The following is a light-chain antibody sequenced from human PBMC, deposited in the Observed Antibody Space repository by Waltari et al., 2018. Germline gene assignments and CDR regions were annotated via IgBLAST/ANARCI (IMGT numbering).Light chain of an antibody. J-gene: IGKJ1*01. CDR3: QQYNGWPPWT. Sequence: EVVVTQSPATLSVSPGESAILPSRASQSVSRNLAWYQQKPGQAPRLLIYGASARAIGIPARFSGSGSGTEFTLTISSLQSEDFAVYYCQQYNGWPPWTFGQGTRVEIK. CDR2: GAS. CDR1: QSVSRN. V-gene: IGKV3-15*01.